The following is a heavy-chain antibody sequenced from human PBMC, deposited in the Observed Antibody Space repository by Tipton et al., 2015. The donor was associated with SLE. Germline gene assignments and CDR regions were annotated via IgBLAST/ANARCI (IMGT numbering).Heavy chain of an antibody. Sequence: SLRLSCAASGFSFSTYWLSWVRQAPGKGLEWVANINEDGNVKYFLDSVRGRFTIARDNAKNSVYLQMNSLRVEDSGVYHCARDSGTYGRGWFDPWGQGTLVFVSS. CDR3: ARDSGTYGRGWFDP. D-gene: IGHD1-26*01. CDR2: INEDGNVK. V-gene: IGHV3-7*01. J-gene: IGHJ5*01. CDR1: GFSFSTYW.